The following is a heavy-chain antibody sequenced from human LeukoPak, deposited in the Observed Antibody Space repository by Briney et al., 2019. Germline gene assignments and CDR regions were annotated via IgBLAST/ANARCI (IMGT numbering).Heavy chain of an antibody. Sequence: ASVKVSCKASGYTFTGYYMHWVRQAPGQGLEWMGWINPNSGGTNYAQKFQGWVTMTRDTSISTAYMELSRLRSDDTAVYYCATDSSGYPAYYFDYWGQGTLVTVSS. CDR1: GYTFTGYY. J-gene: IGHJ4*02. D-gene: IGHD3-22*01. CDR2: INPNSGGT. V-gene: IGHV1-2*04. CDR3: ATDSSGYPAYYFDY.